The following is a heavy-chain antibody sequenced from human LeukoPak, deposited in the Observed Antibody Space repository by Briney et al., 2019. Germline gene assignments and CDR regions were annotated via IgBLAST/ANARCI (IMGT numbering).Heavy chain of an antibody. V-gene: IGHV3-74*01. Sequence: GGSRRLSCAASGFTFSSYWMHWVRQVPGKGLMWVSRIKTDGSSTSYADSVKGRFTISRDNAKNTLYLQMNSLRVEDTAVYYCARDFMYSITCAGCWGQGTLVTVSS. J-gene: IGHJ4*02. CDR2: IKTDGSST. CDR1: GFTFSSYW. D-gene: IGHD6-13*01. CDR3: ARDFMYSITCAGC.